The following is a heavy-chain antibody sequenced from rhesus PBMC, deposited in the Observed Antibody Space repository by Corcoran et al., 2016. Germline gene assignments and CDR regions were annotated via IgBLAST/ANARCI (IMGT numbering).Heavy chain of an antibody. CDR2: IYGRGGSN. CDR3: ARDQRYSGYSCFDY. CDR1: GYSLRSGYY. D-gene: IGHD5-24*01. V-gene: IGHV4S14*01. J-gene: IGHJ4*01. Sequence: VQLQESGPGLVKPSETLSLTCAVSGYSLRSGYYWGSIRPHPGNGLEWIGSIYGRGGSNYLNPSSKSRVTLSVDTSKNQFSLKLSSVTAADTAVYYCARDQRYSGYSCFDYWGQGVLVTVSS.